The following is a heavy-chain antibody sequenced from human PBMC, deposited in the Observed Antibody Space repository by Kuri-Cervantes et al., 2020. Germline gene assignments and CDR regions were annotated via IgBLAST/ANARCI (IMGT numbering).Heavy chain of an antibody. CDR2: TFYRSRWSN. CDR3: ARGERYSHGRYYFDY. Sequence: SQTLSLTCVISGDSVSSKSGAWNWIRQSPSRGLEWLGRTFYRSRWSNEYAASVKSRITIKPDTSKNQFSLQLNSVTPEDTAVYYCARGERYSHGRYYFDYWGQGTPVTVSS. D-gene: IGHD5-18*01. V-gene: IGHV6-1*01. CDR1: GDSVSSKSGA. J-gene: IGHJ4*02.